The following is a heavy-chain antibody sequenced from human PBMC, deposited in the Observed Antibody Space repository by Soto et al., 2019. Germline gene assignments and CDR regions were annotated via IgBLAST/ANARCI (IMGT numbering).Heavy chain of an antibody. D-gene: IGHD1-1*01. CDR3: VRDGTKTLRDWFDP. V-gene: IGHV4-4*07. J-gene: IGHJ5*02. Sequence: SETLSLTCTVSGGSISSYYWSWIRQPAGKGLEWIGRIYATGTTDYNPSLKSRVMMSVDTSKKQFSLKLRSVTAADTAVYYCVRDGTKTLRDWFDPWGQGISVTVSS. CDR1: GGSISSYY. CDR2: IYATGTT.